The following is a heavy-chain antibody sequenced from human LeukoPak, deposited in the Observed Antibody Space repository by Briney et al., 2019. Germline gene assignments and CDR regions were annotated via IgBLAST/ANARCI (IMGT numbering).Heavy chain of an antibody. V-gene: IGHV3-48*02. CDR2: ISTTGTTI. CDR1: GFTFSAYH. Sequence: SGGSLRLSCAASGFTFSAYHINWVRQAPGKGLEWNSYISTTGTTIHYADSVKGRFAISRDNAKSSLYLQMDSLRDEDTAVYYCARVWQDYSGVDYWGQGTLVTVSS. J-gene: IGHJ4*02. CDR3: ARVWQDYSGVDY. D-gene: IGHD2-21*01.